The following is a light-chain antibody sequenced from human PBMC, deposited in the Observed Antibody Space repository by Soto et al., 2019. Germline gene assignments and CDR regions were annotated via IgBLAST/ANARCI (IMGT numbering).Light chain of an antibody. CDR1: QSVTSTH. V-gene: IGKV3-20*01. CDR3: QQFDGSLWT. CDR2: DAS. J-gene: IGKJ1*01. Sequence: EIVLTQSPGTLSLSPGERATLSCRASQSVTSTHLAWYQQKPGQAPRLLIYDASTRATGIPDRFSGSGSGTDFTLTISRLDPEDFAVYCCQQFDGSLWTFGPGTKVEIK.